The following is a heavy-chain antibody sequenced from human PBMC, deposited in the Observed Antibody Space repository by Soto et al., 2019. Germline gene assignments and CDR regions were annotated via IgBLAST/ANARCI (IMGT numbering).Heavy chain of an antibody. CDR1: GFTFTSYW. Sequence: EVQVVESGGGWVQPGGSLRLSCAASGFTFTSYWMTWVRQAPGRGLEWVANINKDGSEKSYVDSVKGRCTIARDNAKSSLYLQMNSLRADDPAVYYCVREIASRLWGKGTTVIVSS. D-gene: IGHD2-21*01. J-gene: IGHJ6*04. V-gene: IGHV3-7*01. CDR3: VREIASRL. CDR2: INKDGSEK.